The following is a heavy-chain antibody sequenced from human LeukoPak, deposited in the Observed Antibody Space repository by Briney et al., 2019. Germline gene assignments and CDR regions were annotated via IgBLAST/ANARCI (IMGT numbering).Heavy chain of an antibody. D-gene: IGHD2-2*01. J-gene: IGHJ3*02. CDR3: ARPVRYCSSTSCYYARDDAFDI. CDR1: GYSFTSYW. V-gene: IGHV5-51*01. CDR2: IYPGDSDT. Sequence: PGESLKISCKGSGYSFTSYWIGWVRQMPGKGLEWMGIIYPGDSDTRYSPSFQGQVTISADKSVSTAYLQWSSLKASDTAMYYCARPVRYCSSTSCYYARDDAFDIWGQGTMVTDSS.